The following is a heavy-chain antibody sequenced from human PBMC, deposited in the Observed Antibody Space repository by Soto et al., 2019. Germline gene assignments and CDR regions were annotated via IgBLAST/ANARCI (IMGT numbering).Heavy chain of an antibody. J-gene: IGHJ4*02. D-gene: IGHD3-22*01. CDR1: GSTFSNYA. CDR3: ASGGLQPYDSSGYFVN. Sequence: GXSGNVSCTASGSTFSNYAIRGLQQAPGQGLEWMGGIIPIFGTANYAQKFQGRVTITADKSTSTAYMELSSLRSEDTAVYYCASGGLQPYDSSGYFVNWGQGTLVTVSS. CDR2: IIPIFGTA. V-gene: IGHV1-69*06.